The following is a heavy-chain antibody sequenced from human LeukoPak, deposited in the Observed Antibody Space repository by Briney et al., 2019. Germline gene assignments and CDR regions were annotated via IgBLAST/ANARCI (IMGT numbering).Heavy chain of an antibody. V-gene: IGHV1-2*02. CDR1: GYTFTSYY. CDR3: ARGEELWFDY. D-gene: IGHD5-18*01. CDR2: INPYTGGA. J-gene: IGHJ4*02. Sequence: ASVKVSCKASGYTFTSYYIHWVRQARGPGLEWLGLINPYTGGAKYAQKFQGRVTMTRDTSISTAYMELSRLTSDDTAVYFCARGEELWFDYWGQGTLVTVSS.